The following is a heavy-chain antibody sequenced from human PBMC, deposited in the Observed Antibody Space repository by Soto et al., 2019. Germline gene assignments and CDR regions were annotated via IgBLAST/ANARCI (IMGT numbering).Heavy chain of an antibody. CDR2: IGAYNGNT. Sequence: QVQLVQSGAEVKKPGASVKVSCKASGYTFTSYGISWVRQAPGQGLEWMGWIGAYNGNTNYAQKLQGRVTMTTDTSTSTAYMELRSLRSDDTAVYYCALSADYDILTGTGVAFDIWGQGTMVTVSS. J-gene: IGHJ3*02. CDR1: GYTFTSYG. V-gene: IGHV1-18*01. D-gene: IGHD3-9*01. CDR3: ALSADYDILTGTGVAFDI.